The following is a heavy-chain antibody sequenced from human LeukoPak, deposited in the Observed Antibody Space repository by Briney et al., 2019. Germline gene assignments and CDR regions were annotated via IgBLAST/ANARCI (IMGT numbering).Heavy chain of an antibody. D-gene: IGHD3-22*01. CDR3: ARYYYDSSGPPGLYGMDV. CDR1: GYTFTSYY. Sequence: ASVKVSCKASGYTFTSYYMHWVRQAPGQGLEWMGIINPSGGSTSYAQKFQGRVTMTRDTSTSTAYMELRSLRSDDTAVYYCARYYYDSSGPPGLYGMDVWGQGTTVTVSS. J-gene: IGHJ6*02. V-gene: IGHV1-46*01. CDR2: INPSGGST.